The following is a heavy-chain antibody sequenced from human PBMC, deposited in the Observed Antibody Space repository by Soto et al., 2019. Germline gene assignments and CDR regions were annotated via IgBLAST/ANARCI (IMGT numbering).Heavy chain of an antibody. CDR1: GFTFSSYA. Sequence: EVQLLESGGGLVQPGGSLRLSCAASGFTFSSYAMSWVRQAPGKGLAWVSAISGSGGSTYYADTVKGRFTIARDNAKNPLYLQMNRLRAEDTAVYYCAKDEGYSITMIVGGHFDYWGQGTLVTVSS. J-gene: IGHJ4*02. D-gene: IGHD3-22*01. CDR2: ISGSGGST. CDR3: AKDEGYSITMIVGGHFDY. V-gene: IGHV3-23*01.